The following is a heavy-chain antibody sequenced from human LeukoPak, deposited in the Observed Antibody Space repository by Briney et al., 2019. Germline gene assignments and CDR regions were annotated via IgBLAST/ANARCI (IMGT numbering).Heavy chain of an antibody. CDR1: GFTFNTYG. J-gene: IGHJ6*03. CDR3: ASALVGYYYYMDV. CDR2: MRSSSNTI. Sequence: GGSLRLSCKASGFTFNTYGVNWVRQRPGKGLEWLSHMRSSSNTIYYADSVKGRFTVYRDSVADTVSLHMNSLRTGDTAIYYCASALVGYYYYMDVWGKGPTVTVSS. V-gene: IGHV3-48*01.